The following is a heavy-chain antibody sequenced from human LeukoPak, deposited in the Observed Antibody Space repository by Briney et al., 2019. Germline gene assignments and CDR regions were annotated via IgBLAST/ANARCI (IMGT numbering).Heavy chain of an antibody. CDR1: GFTFSSYA. CDR3: AKDRRLSGSSYFDY. V-gene: IGHV3-23*01. CDR2: ISGSGGDT. D-gene: IGHD1-26*01. Sequence: PGGSLRLSCAASGFTFSSYAMGWVRQAPGKGLEWVSVISGSGGDTYYADSVKGRFTISRDNSKNTLYLQMNSLRAEDTAVYYCAKDRRLSGSSYFDYWGQGTLVTVSS. J-gene: IGHJ4*02.